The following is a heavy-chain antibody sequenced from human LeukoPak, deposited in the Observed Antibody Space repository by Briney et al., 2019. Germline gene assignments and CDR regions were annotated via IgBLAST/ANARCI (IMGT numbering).Heavy chain of an antibody. CDR2: IYPGDSDT. Sequence: GESLKISCKGSGYNFTSYWIGWVRPMPGKGLEWMGIIYPGDSDTRYSPSFQGQVTISADKSISTAYLQWSSLKASDTAMYYCARLLGYCSGGSCPGYYMDVWGKGTTVTVSS. CDR1: GYNFTSYW. CDR3: ARLLGYCSGGSCPGYYMDV. V-gene: IGHV5-51*01. J-gene: IGHJ6*03. D-gene: IGHD2-15*01.